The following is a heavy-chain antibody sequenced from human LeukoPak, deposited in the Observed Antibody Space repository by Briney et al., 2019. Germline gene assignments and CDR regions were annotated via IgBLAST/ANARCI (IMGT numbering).Heavy chain of an antibody. CDR2: ISAYSGYT. J-gene: IGHJ4*02. CDR3: ARVQATVFGVVTQFDY. V-gene: IGHV1-18*01. CDR1: GYTFTKYG. D-gene: IGHD3-3*01. Sequence: ASVKVSCKASGYTFTKYGISWVRQGPGQGLEWMGWISAYSGYTDYAQKLQGRVTMTTDTSTTTAYMELRSLRSDDTAVYYCARVQATVFGVVTQFDYWGQGTLVTVSS.